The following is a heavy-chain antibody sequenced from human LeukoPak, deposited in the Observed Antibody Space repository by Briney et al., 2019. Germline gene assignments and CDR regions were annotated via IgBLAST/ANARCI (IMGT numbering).Heavy chain of an antibody. CDR2: FDPEDGET. CDR1: GYIVTELS. V-gene: IGHV1-24*01. Sequence: ASVKVSCKVSGYIVTELSMHWVRQAPGKGLEWMGGFDPEDGETIYAQNFQGRVTMTEDSSTDTAYMELSSLRSEDTAVYYCATGKALAEVDYWGEGTLVTVSS. CDR3: ATGKALAEVDY. D-gene: IGHD1-1*01. J-gene: IGHJ4*02.